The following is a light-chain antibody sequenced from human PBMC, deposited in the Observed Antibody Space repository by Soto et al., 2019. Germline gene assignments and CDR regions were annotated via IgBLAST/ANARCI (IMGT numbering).Light chain of an antibody. J-gene: IGKJ4*01. CDR3: QQYNNPGT. CDR1: QSVSSN. Sequence: EIVMTQSPATLSVSPGERATLSCRASQSVSSNLAWYQXKPGQAPRLLIYGASTRATGIPARFSGSGSGTXXXXXXXSLQSEDFAVYYCQQYNNPGTFGGGTKV. CDR2: GAS. V-gene: IGKV3-15*01.